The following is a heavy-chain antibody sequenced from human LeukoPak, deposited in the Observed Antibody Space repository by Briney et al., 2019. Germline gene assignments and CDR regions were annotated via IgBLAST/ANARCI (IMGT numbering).Heavy chain of an antibody. J-gene: IGHJ4*02. V-gene: IGHV3-48*03. CDR2: ISSSGSTI. CDR1: GFTFSSYE. D-gene: IGHD5-24*01. CDR3: ARSGAQMATITGDY. Sequence: GGSLRLSCAASGFTFSSYEMNWVRQAPGKGLEWVSYISSSGSTIYYADSVKGRFTISRDNAKNSLYLQMNSLRAEDTAVYYCARSGAQMATITGDYWGQGTLVTVSS.